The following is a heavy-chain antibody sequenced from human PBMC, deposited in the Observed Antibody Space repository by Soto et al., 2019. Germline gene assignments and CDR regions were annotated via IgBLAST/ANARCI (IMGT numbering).Heavy chain of an antibody. CDR1: GGSVSSGSYY. CDR2: IYYSGST. Sequence: ASETLSLTCTVSGGSVSSGSYYWSWIRQPPGKGLEWIGYIYYSGSTNYNPSLKSRVTISVDTSKNQFSLKLSSVTAADTAVYYCARGNSSGWYANYYYYGMDVWGQGTTVTVSS. V-gene: IGHV4-61*01. CDR3: ARGNSSGWYANYYYYGMDV. J-gene: IGHJ6*02. D-gene: IGHD6-19*01.